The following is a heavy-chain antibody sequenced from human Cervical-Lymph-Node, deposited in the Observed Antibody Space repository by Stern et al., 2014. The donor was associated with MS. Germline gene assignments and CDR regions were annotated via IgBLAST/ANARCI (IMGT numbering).Heavy chain of an antibody. D-gene: IGHD2/OR15-2a*01. J-gene: IGHJ3*02. V-gene: IGHV3-73*02. CDR1: GFTFSGSA. CDR3: TGSSNIFSVAFDM. CDR2: IRSKPNSYAT. Sequence: EVQLVESGGGLVQPGGSLKLSCAASGFTFSGSAIHWVRQASGKGLEWVGRIRSKPNSYATAYAASVKGRFLISRDDSKNTTYLQMNSLKTEDTAVYYCTGSSNIFSVAFDMWGQGTMVTVSS.